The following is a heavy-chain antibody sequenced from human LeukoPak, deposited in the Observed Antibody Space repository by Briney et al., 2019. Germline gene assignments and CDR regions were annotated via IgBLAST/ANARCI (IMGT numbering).Heavy chain of an antibody. CDR2: MNPNSGNT. Sequence: ASVTVSCKASGYTFTSYDINWVRQATGQGLEWMGWMNPNSGNTGYAQKFQGRVTITRNTSISTAYMELSSLRSEDTAVYYCARGRIAVAGTIDYWGQGTLVTVSS. CDR1: GYTFTSYD. V-gene: IGHV1-8*03. D-gene: IGHD6-19*01. J-gene: IGHJ4*02. CDR3: ARGRIAVAGTIDY.